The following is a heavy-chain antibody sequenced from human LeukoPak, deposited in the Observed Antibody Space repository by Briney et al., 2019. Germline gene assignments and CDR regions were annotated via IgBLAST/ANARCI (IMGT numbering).Heavy chain of an antibody. CDR2: ISGSGGAT. V-gene: IGHV3-23*01. D-gene: IGHD5-24*01. Sequence: GGSLRLSCATSEFTFSTYPMSWVRQAPGKGPEWVSAISGSGGATFYADSVKGRFTVSRDNSKNTLYLQMNSLRAEDTAVYYCATRGRDGYNANYYGMDVWGQGTTVTVPS. CDR3: ATRGRDGYNANYYGMDV. CDR1: EFTFSTYP. J-gene: IGHJ6*02.